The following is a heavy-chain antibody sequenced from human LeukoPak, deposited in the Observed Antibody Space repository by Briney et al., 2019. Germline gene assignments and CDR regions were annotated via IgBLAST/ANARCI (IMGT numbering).Heavy chain of an antibody. D-gene: IGHD4-17*01. Sequence: GASVKVSCKASGYTFTSYGISWVRQAPGQGLEWMGWISAYNGNTNYAQKFQGRVTMTRDTSISTAYMELSRLRSDDTAVYYCASSGYGAYGGWFDPWGQGTLVTVSS. CDR3: ASSGYGAYGGWFDP. V-gene: IGHV1-18*01. CDR2: ISAYNGNT. J-gene: IGHJ5*02. CDR1: GYTFTSYG.